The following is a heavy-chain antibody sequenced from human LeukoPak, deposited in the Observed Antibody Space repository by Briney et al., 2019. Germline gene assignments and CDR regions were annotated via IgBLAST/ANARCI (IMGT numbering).Heavy chain of an antibody. CDR3: AKSGSTYYFDY. Sequence: PGGSLRLSCAASGFAVSSNYMSWVRQAPGKGLEWVSAISGSGGSTYYADSVKGRFTISRDNSKNTLYLQMNSLRAEDTAVYYCAKSGSTYYFDYWGQGTLVTVSS. J-gene: IGHJ4*02. D-gene: IGHD5-12*01. CDR2: ISGSGGST. V-gene: IGHV3-23*01. CDR1: GFAVSSNY.